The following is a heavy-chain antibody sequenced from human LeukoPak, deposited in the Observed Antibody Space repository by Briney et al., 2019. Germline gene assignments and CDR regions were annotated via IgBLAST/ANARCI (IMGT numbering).Heavy chain of an antibody. J-gene: IGHJ4*02. CDR1: GGSISSGGYY. D-gene: IGHD4-11*01. Sequence: SETLSLTCTVSGGSISSGGYYWSWIRQHPGKGLEWIGYIYYSGSTYYNPSLKSRVTISVDTSKNQFSLKLSSVTAADTAVCYCATYDYSNYVGTNYWGQGTLVTVSS. V-gene: IGHV4-31*03. CDR3: ATYDYSNYVGTNY. CDR2: IYYSGST.